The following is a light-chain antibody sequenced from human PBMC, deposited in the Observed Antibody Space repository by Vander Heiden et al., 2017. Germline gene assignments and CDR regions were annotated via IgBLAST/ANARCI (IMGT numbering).Light chain of an antibody. CDR1: TSDIGTYTY. Sequence: SALTQPPSLSGSPGHSIPISCVGSTSDIGTYTYVSWYQQQPGTVPKLIIYDVSDRPSGVSSRFSGSKSGNTASLTISGLQAEDEAVYYCSSYTSTSTLLFGGGTQLTVL. J-gene: IGLJ2*01. V-gene: IGLV2-14*01. CDR2: DVS. CDR3: SSYTSTSTLL.